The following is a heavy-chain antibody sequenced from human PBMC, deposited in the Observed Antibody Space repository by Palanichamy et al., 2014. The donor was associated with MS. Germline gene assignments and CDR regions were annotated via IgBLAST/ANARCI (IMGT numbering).Heavy chain of an antibody. V-gene: IGHV4-39*01. CDR1: GVSLSSSASY. CDR3: ATKRPYGSGSYLH. D-gene: IGHD3-10*01. Sequence: QLQLQESGPGLVNPSETLSLTCSVSGVSLSSSASYWGWIRQSPGKGLEWIGTIYYNGITHFNPSLKSRVSISVDTSKNQFFLRLSSVTAAETGVYYCATKRPYGSGSYLHWGQGTLVTVSS. J-gene: IGHJ4*02. CDR2: IYYNGIT.